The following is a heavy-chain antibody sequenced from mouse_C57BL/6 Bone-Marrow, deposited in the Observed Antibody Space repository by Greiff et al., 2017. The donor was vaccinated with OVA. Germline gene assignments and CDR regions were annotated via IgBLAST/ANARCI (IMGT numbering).Heavy chain of an antibody. J-gene: IGHJ3*01. CDR1: GYTFTSYW. Sequence: VKLMESGAELAKPGASVKLSCKASGYTFTSYWMHWVKQRPGQGLEWIGYINPSSGYTKYNQKFKDKATLTADKSSSTAYMQLSSLTYEDSAVYYCARTYYGNSAWFAYWGQGTLVTVSA. D-gene: IGHD2-10*01. CDR2: INPSSGYT. V-gene: IGHV1-7*01. CDR3: ARTYYGNSAWFAY.